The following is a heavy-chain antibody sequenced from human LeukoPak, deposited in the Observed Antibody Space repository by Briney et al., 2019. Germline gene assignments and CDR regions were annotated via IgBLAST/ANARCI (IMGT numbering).Heavy chain of an antibody. J-gene: IGHJ3*02. D-gene: IGHD2-2*01. CDR2: ISSSSSYI. CDR1: GFTFSSYS. V-gene: IGHV3-21*01. Sequence: GGSLRLSCAASGFTFSSYSMNWVRQAPGKGLEWVSSISSSSSYIYYADSVKGRFTISRDNAKNSLYLQMNSLRAEDTAVYYCARDRSLVAHHDAFDIWGQGTMVTVSS. CDR3: ARDRSLVAHHDAFDI.